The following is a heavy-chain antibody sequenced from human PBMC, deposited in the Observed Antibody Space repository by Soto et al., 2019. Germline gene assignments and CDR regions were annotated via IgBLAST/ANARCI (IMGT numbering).Heavy chain of an antibody. Sequence: PSETLSLTCAVSGYSISSGYYWGWIRQPPGKGLEWIGSIYHSGSTYYNPSLKSRVTISVDTSKNQFSLKLSSVTAADTAVYYCARDSKRAFDYWGQGTLVTVSS. J-gene: IGHJ4*02. V-gene: IGHV4-38-2*02. CDR1: GYSISSGYY. CDR2: IYHSGST. CDR3: ARDSKRAFDY.